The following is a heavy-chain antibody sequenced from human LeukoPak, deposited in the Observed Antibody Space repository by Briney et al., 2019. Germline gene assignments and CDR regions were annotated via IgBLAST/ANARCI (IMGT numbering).Heavy chain of an antibody. J-gene: IGHJ4*02. CDR2: IYYSGST. Sequence: SFTSYWIGWIRQPPGKGLEWIGSIYYSGSTYYNPSLKSRVTISVDTSKNQFSLKLSSVTAADTAVYYCARHVGNSGYAPFDYWGQGTLVTVSS. V-gene: IGHV4-39*01. CDR1: SFTSYW. D-gene: IGHD5-12*01. CDR3: ARHVGNSGYAPFDY.